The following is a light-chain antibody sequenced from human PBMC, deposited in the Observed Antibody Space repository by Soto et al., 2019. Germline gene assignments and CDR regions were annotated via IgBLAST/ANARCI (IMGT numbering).Light chain of an antibody. CDR3: QQSYSIPLT. CDR2: AAS. Sequence: DIRMTQSPSSLSASVGDRVTITCQASQDISNYLSWYQQKPGKAPKLLIYAASSLQSGVPSRFSGSGSGTDFTLTISSLQPEDFATYYCQQSYSIPLTFGGGTKVDI. J-gene: IGKJ4*01. V-gene: IGKV1-39*01. CDR1: QDISNY.